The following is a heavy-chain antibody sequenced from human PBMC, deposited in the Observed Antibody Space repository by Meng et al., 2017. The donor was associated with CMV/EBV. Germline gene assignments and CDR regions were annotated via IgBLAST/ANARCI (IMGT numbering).Heavy chain of an antibody. CDR3: ARDLQLST. CDR1: GFTFSSYS. Sequence: GESLKISCAASGFTFSSYSMNWVRQAPGKGLEWVSSISSSSSYIYYADSVKGRFTISRDNAKNSLYLQMNSLRADDTAVYYCARDLQLSTWGQGTLVTVSS. CDR2: ISSSSSYI. V-gene: IGHV3-21*01. D-gene: IGHD5-18*01. J-gene: IGHJ5*02.